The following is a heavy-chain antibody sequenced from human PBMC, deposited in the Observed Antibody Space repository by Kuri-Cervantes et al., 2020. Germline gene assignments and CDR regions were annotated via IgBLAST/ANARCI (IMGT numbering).Heavy chain of an antibody. CDR3: ARGGNYYDSSGYWNFDY. CDR1: GFTFSSYW. J-gene: IGHJ4*02. Sequence: GGSLRLSCAASGFTFSSYWMSWVRQAPGKGLVWVSCINSDGSTTRYADSVKGRFTISRDNAKNTLFLQVNSLRAEDTAVYYCARGGNYYDSSGYWNFDYWGQGTLVTVSS. V-gene: IGHV3-74*01. CDR2: INSDGSTT. D-gene: IGHD3-22*01.